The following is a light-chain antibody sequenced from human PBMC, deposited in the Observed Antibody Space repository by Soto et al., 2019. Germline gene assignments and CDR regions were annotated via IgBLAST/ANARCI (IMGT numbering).Light chain of an antibody. CDR2: DVS. J-gene: IGLJ1*01. Sequence: QSALTQPASVSVSPGQSITISCTGTSSDVGGYNYVSWYQQHPGKAPKLMIYDVSYRPSGVSDRFSGSKSGNTASLTISGLQSEDEADYYCDSYTSGSSYVFGTGTKLTVL. CDR3: DSYTSGSSYV. CDR1: SSDVGGYNY. V-gene: IGLV2-14*01.